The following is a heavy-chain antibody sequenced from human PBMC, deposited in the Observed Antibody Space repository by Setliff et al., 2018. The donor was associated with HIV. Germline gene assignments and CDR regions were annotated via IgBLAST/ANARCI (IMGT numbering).Heavy chain of an antibody. Sequence: GESLKISCKGPEHDFTNYWIGWVRQMPGRGLEWLGITYPAASHTIYSPSFQGQVTISVDTSITTVYLQWSSLKASDTAMYYCARQNPQSAFDIWGQGTMVTVSS. J-gene: IGHJ3*02. CDR3: ARQNPQSAFDI. V-gene: IGHV5-51*01. CDR1: EHDFTNYW. CDR2: TYPAASHT.